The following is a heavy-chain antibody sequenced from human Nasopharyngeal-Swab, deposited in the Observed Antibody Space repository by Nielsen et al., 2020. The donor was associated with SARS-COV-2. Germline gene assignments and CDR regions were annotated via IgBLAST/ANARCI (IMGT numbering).Heavy chain of an antibody. CDR1: GYTFTSYD. D-gene: IGHD6-19*01. CDR3: ARGLYSSGFSYYYYGTDV. Sequence: ASVKVSCKASGYTFTSYDINWVRQATGQGLEWMGWMNPNSGNTGYAQKFQGRVTMTRNTSISTAYMELSSLRSEDTAVYYCARGLYSSGFSYYYYGTDVWGQGTTVTVSS. CDR2: MNPNSGNT. J-gene: IGHJ6*02. V-gene: IGHV1-8*01.